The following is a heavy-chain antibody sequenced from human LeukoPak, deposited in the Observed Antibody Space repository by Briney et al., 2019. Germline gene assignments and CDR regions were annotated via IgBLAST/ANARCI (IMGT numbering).Heavy chain of an antibody. CDR2: ISSSSSYI. J-gene: IGHJ3*02. CDR3: AREGGFHYDSSGDAFDI. CDR1: GFTFSSYS. D-gene: IGHD3-22*01. Sequence: PGGSLRLSYAASGFTFSSYSMNWVRQAPGKGLEWVSSISSSSSYIYYADSVKGRFTISRDNAKNSLYLQMNSLRAEDTAVYYCAREGGFHYDSSGDAFDIWGQGTMVTVSS. V-gene: IGHV3-21*01.